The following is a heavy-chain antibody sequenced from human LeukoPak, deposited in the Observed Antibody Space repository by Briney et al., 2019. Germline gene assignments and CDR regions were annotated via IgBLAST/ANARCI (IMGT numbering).Heavy chain of an antibody. CDR1: GFTFSRHS. V-gene: IGHV3-7*01. CDR2: IKEDGSET. J-gene: IGHJ3*01. D-gene: IGHD6-13*01. Sequence: GGSLRLSCVGSGFTFSRHSMSWVRQAPGKGLEWVANIKEDGSETSYVDSVKGRFSISRDNAKSALYLQVNSLRAEDTAVYYCTQGMGAFGVWGQGTRVTVSS. CDR3: TQGMGAFGV.